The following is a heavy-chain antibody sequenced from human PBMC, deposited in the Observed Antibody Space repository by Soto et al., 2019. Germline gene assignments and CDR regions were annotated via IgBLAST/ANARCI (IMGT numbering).Heavy chain of an antibody. CDR3: AVATAISYHYAMDV. J-gene: IGHJ6*02. Sequence: SETLCLTCAVYGGSFSGYYWSWIRQPPGKGLEWIGEIVHSGSTNYNPALKSRVTISVDTSQNQVSLKLTSVTAADTAVYYCAVATAISYHYAMDVWGQGTTVTVSS. CDR1: GGSFSGYY. D-gene: IGHD2-15*01. V-gene: IGHV4-34*12. CDR2: IVHSGST.